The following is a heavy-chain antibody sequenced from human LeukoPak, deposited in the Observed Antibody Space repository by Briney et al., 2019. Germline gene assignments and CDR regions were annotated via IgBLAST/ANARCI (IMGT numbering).Heavy chain of an antibody. CDR2: TYYRSKWYY. V-gene: IGHV6-1*01. CDR1: GDSVSSNTAA. CDR3: ARDPGYYYAMDV. J-gene: IGHJ6*02. D-gene: IGHD2-15*01. Sequence: SQTLSLTCAISGDSVSSNTAAWNWVRQSPSRGLEWLGRTYYRSKWYYDYATSVSSRMAINPDTSKNLFSLQLNSVTPGDTAVYYCARDPGYYYAMDVWGQGTTVTVSS.